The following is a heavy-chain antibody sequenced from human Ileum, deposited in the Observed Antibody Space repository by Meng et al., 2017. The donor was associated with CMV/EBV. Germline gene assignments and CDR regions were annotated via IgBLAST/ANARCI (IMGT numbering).Heavy chain of an antibody. Sequence: GGSLRLSCVASGFTFSSYTLHWVRQAPGKGLEWVSTIRDSGANTYYAGSVTGRFTISRDNSHNTLYLQMHSLRAKDTAVYYCARALGLGAVMPNYDAFDLWGQGTVVTVSS. CDR1: GFTFSSYT. CDR3: ARALGLGAVMPNYDAFDL. J-gene: IGHJ3*01. D-gene: IGHD6-19*01. CDR2: IRDSGANT. V-gene: IGHV3-23*01.